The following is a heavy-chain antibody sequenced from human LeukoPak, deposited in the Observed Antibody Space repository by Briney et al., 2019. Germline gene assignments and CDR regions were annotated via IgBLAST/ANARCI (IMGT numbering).Heavy chain of an antibody. CDR1: GFTFSSYA. CDR2: ISGSGGST. D-gene: IGHD3-10*02. CDR3: AKDGLFGEGHY. V-gene: IGHV3-23*01. J-gene: IGHJ4*02. Sequence: PGGSLRLSCAASGFTFSSYAMSWVRQAPGKGLEWVSGISGSGGSTYYADSVKGRFTISRDNAKNTLYLQMNSLRAEDTAVYYCAKDGLFGEGHYWGQGTLVTVSS.